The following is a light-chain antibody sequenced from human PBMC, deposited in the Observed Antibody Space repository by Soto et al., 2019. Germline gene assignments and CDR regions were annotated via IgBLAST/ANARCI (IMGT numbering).Light chain of an antibody. J-gene: IGKJ4*01. Sequence: ESVLTQSPGTLSLSPGERATLSCRASQSVSSSYLAWYQQKPGQAPRLLIYGASSRATGIPDRFSGSGSGTDFPLTISGLEPEDFAVYYCQQYGSSPALTFGGGTKVEIK. V-gene: IGKV3-20*01. CDR1: QSVSSSY. CDR3: QQYGSSPALT. CDR2: GAS.